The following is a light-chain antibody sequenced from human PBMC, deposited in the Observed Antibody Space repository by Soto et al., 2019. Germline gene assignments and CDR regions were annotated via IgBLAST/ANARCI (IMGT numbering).Light chain of an antibody. CDR1: QSISTY. Sequence: DIQMTQSPSSLPASVGDRVTLTCRASQSISTYLNWHQQKPGKAPDLLIYTASSLESGVPSRFSGSGSGTDFTLTISSLQPEDSATYFCQQLNSYPQTFGQGTRLEIK. V-gene: IGKV1-39*01. CDR2: TAS. CDR3: QQLNSYPQT. J-gene: IGKJ5*01.